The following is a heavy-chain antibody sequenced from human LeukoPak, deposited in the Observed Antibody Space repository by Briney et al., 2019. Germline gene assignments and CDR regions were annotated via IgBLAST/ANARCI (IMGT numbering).Heavy chain of an antibody. V-gene: IGHV4-38-2*02. J-gene: IGHJ5*02. CDR2: IYHSGST. D-gene: IGHD6-19*01. CDR1: GYSISSGYY. CDR3: ASEVAGYSSGWFRFDP. Sequence: SETLSLTCTVSGYSISSGYYWGWIRQPPGKGLEWIGSIYHSGSTYYYPSLKSRVTISVDTSKNQFSLKLSSVTAAYTAVYYCASEVAGYSSGWFRFDPWGQGTLVTVSS.